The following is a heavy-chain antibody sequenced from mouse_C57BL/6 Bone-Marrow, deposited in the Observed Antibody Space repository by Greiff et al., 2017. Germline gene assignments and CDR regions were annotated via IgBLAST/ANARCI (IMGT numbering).Heavy chain of an antibody. D-gene: IGHD1-1*01. CDR2: IYIGNGYT. CDR1: GYTFTSYG. V-gene: IGHV1-58*01. J-gene: IGHJ1*03. CDR3: ARTTTVREDWYFDV. Sequence: VVRPGSSVKMSCTTSGYTFTSYGIYWVKQRPGQGLEWIGYIYIGNGYTEYNEKFKGKATLTSDTSSSTAYMQLSSLTSEDSAIYFCARTTTVREDWYFDVWGTGTTVTVSS.